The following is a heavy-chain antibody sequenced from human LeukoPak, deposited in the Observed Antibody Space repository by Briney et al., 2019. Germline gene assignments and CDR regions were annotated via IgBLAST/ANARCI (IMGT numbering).Heavy chain of an antibody. CDR1: GFTFSTYS. J-gene: IGHJ5*01. V-gene: IGHV3-48*02. CDR2: ISSTSSTI. D-gene: IGHD1-26*01. Sequence: GGSLRLSCAASGFTFSTYSMNWVRQAPGKGLEWVSYISSTSSTIYYADSVKGRFTISRDNAKNSLYLQMNSLRDEDTAVYYCARDPSGSYYRYWFATWGHGILVTVSS. CDR3: ARDPSGSYYRYWFAT.